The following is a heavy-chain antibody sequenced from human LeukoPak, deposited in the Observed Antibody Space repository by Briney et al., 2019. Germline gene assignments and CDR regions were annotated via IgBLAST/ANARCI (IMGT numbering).Heavy chain of an antibody. Sequence: GASVKVSCKASGYTFTSYGISWVRHAPGQGLEWMGWISAYNGNTNYAQKLQGRVTMTTDTSTSTAYMELRRLRSDDTAVYYCARVVDTAIVMYYYYYMDVWGKGTTVTVSS. CDR3: ARVVDTAIVMYYYYYMDV. CDR2: ISAYNGNT. J-gene: IGHJ6*03. V-gene: IGHV1-18*01. D-gene: IGHD5-18*01. CDR1: GYTFTSYG.